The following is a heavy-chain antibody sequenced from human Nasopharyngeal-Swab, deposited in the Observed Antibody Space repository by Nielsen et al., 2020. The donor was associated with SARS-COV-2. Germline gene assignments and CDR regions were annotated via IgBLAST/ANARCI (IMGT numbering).Heavy chain of an antibody. D-gene: IGHD3-3*01. Sequence: GGSLRLSCAVSGFTFNNYNFNWVRQAPGMGLGWVSSISSSSSYIYYADSVKGRFTISRDNAKNSLYLQMNSLRAEDTAVYYCARDGLDYDFWSAYFMDVWGQGTTVTVSS. CDR3: ARDGLDYDFWSAYFMDV. CDR1: GFTFNNYN. V-gene: IGHV3-21*01. J-gene: IGHJ6*02. CDR2: ISSSSSYI.